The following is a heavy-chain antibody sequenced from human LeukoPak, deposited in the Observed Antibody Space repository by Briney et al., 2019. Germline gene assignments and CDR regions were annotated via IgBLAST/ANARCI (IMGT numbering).Heavy chain of an antibody. Sequence: ASVKVSFKASGYTFTSYDINWVRQATGQGLEWMGWMNPNSGNTGYAQKFQGRVTITRNTSISAAYMELSSLRSEDTAVYYCARGSPGSGSYHFDLWGQGTLVTVSS. CDR3: ARGSPGSGSYHFDL. V-gene: IGHV1-8*03. CDR1: GYTFTSYD. J-gene: IGHJ5*02. CDR2: MNPNSGNT. D-gene: IGHD3-10*01.